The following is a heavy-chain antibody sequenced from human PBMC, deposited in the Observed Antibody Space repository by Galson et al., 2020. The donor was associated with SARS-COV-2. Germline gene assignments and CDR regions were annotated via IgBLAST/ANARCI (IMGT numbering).Heavy chain of an antibody. J-gene: IGHJ4*02. CDR3: AREGASISGNGASNFDY. Sequence: GESLKISCKASGYTFTSYYMHWVRQAPGQGLEWIGVINPSGGSTSYAQKFQGRVTMTRDTATSTVYMDLSSLRSEDTAMYYCAREGASISGNGASNFDYWGQGTLVTVSS. CDR1: GYTFTSYY. CDR2: INPSGGST. D-gene: IGHD5-12*01. V-gene: IGHV1-46*01.